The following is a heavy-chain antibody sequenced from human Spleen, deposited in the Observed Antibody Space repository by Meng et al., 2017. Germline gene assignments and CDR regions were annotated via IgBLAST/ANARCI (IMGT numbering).Heavy chain of an antibody. D-gene: IGHD6-19*01. V-gene: IGHV3-73*01. Sequence: GESLKISCTASDFTFSGSDVHWVRQASGKGLEWVGRIRSKSDTYATAYAASVKGRFTISRDDSRNTAYLQMNSLKTEDSAVYYCTIYIRGHIWGQGTMVTVSS. J-gene: IGHJ3*02. CDR1: DFTFSGSD. CDR3: TIYIRGHI. CDR2: IRSKSDTYAT.